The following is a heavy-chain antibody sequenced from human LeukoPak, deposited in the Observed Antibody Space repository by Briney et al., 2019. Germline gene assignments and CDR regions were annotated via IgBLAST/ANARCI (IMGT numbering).Heavy chain of an antibody. V-gene: IGHV3-23*01. J-gene: IGHJ4*02. CDR3: AKIRGGQWELPAQSYYFDY. CDR2: ISGSGGST. Sequence: PGGSLRLSCAASGFTFDDYAMHWVRQAPGKGLEWVSAISGSGGSTYYADSVKGRFTISRDNSKNTLYLQMNSLRAEDTAVYYCAKIRGGQWELPAQSYYFDYWGQGTLVTVSS. D-gene: IGHD1-26*01. CDR1: GFTFDDYA.